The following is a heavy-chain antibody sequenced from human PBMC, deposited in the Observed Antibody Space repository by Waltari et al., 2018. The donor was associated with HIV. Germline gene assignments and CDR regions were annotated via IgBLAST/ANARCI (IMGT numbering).Heavy chain of an antibody. CDR2: IYSSGST. CDR3: ARLTGANWFDP. CDR1: GGSNSSGGYY. J-gene: IGHJ5*02. D-gene: IGHD7-27*01. V-gene: IGHV4-31*03. Sequence: QLQLQESGPGLVKPSQTLSLTCTVSGGSNSSGGYYWSWIRQHPGKSLEWIGYIYSSGSTYYTPSHKSRVTISVDTSKNQFSLKLSSETAADTAVYYCARLTGANWFDPWGQGTLVTVSS.